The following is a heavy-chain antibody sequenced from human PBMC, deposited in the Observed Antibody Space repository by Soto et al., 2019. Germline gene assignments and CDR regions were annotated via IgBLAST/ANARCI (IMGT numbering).Heavy chain of an antibody. D-gene: IGHD3-22*01. J-gene: IGHJ4*02. Sequence: PSETLSLTCTVSSGSISSGDYDWSWIRQPPGKGLEWMGLIFPGDSETKYSPSFQGHVALSVDASTGTAFLQWDSLKASDTATYFCARHRTLYYDSSDYYSYYFDNWGQGSQVTVSS. CDR1: SGSISSGDYD. V-gene: IGHV4-30-4*01. CDR3: ARHRTLYYDSSDYYSYYFDN. CDR2: IFPGDSET.